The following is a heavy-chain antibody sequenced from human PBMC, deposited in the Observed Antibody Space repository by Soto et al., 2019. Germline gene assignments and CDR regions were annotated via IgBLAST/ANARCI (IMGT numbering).Heavy chain of an antibody. J-gene: IGHJ5*02. CDR2: MNPGSGDT. V-gene: IGHV1-8*01. CDR3: ARMATVGSLNWFDP. Sequence: ASVKVSCTASGYSFTNNDVTWVRQATGHGLEWMGWMNPGSGDTGYAQKFQGRVTMTRDISIATAYMELSSLRSDDTAIYYCARMATVGSLNWFDPWGQGALVTVSS. CDR1: GYSFTNND. D-gene: IGHD3-10*01.